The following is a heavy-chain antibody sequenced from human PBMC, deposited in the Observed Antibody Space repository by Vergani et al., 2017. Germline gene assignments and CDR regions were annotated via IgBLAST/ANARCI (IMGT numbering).Heavy chain of an antibody. V-gene: IGHV3-30-3*01. J-gene: IGHJ6*03. CDR3: ARDLLTRVTTLDYYYMGV. D-gene: IGHD1-1*01. CDR1: GFTFSSYA. Sequence: QVQLVESGGGVVQPGRSLRLSCAASGFTFSSYAMHWVRQAPGKGLEWVAVISYDGSNKYYADSVKGRFTISRDNSKNTLYLQMNSLRAEDTAVYYCARDLLTRVTTLDYYYMGVWGKGTTVTVSS. CDR2: ISYDGSNK.